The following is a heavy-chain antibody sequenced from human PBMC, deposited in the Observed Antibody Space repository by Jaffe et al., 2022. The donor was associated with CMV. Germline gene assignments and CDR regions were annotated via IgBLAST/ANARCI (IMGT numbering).Heavy chain of an antibody. D-gene: IGHD3-22*01. CDR1: GISFNNAW. CDR3: TTAPSRLYDSSGYYSEY. CDR2: IKTKTEGGTT. J-gene: IGHJ4*02. V-gene: IGHV3-15*01. Sequence: EVQVVESGGGLVKPGGSLRLSCAASGISFNNAWMSWVRQAPGRGLEWVGRIKTKTEGGTTDYAAPVKGRFTISRDDSRNTLYLQMNSLRTEDTAVYYCTTAPSRLYDSSGYYSEYWGQGTLVTVSS.